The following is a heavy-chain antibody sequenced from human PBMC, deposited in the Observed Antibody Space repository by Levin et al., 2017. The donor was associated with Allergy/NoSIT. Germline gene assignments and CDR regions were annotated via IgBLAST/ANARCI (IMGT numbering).Heavy chain of an antibody. CDR1: GFTFSSYW. D-gene: IGHD1-26*01. Sequence: SCAASGFTFSSYWMHWVRQAPGKGLVWVSRINSDGSNKNYADSVKGRFTISRDNAKNTLYLQMNSLRAEDTAVYYCARALMVGATSGGEYWGKGMLVTVAS. J-gene: IGHJ4*02. V-gene: IGHV3-74*01. CDR2: INSDGSNK. CDR3: ARALMVGATSGGEY.